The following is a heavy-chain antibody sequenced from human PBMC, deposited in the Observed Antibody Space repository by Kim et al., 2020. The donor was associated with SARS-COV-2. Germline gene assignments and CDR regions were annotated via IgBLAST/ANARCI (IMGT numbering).Heavy chain of an antibody. D-gene: IGHD3-22*01. V-gene: IGHV1-69*13. Sequence: SVKVSCKASGGTFSSYAISWVRQAPGQGLEWMGGIIPIFGIANYAQKFQGRVTITADESTSTAYMELSSLRSEDTAVYYCARWGENSDYYDSSGPDAFDIWGQGTMVTVSS. CDR2: IIPIFGIA. CDR1: GGTFSSYA. J-gene: IGHJ3*02. CDR3: ARWGENSDYYDSSGPDAFDI.